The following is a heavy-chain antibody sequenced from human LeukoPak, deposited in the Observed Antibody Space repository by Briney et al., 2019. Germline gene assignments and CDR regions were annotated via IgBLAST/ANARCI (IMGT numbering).Heavy chain of an antibody. CDR1: GFTFSSYG. J-gene: IGHJ4*02. CDR2: IRYDGSNK. CDR3: AKGRKVYSSGWYDY. V-gene: IGHV3-30*02. Sequence: GGSLRLSCAASGFTFSSYGMHWVRQAPGKGLEWVALIRYDGSNKYYADSVKGRFTISRDNSKNTLYLQMNSLRAEDTAVYYCAKGRKVYSSGWYDYWGQGTLVTVSS. D-gene: IGHD6-19*01.